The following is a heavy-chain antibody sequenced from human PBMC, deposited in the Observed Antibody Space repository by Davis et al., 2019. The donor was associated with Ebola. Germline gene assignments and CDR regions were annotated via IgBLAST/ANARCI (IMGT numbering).Heavy chain of an antibody. CDR3: AKDSSGAIDY. CDR1: GFTFSSYS. V-gene: IGHV3-74*01. J-gene: IGHJ4*02. D-gene: IGHD3-22*01. Sequence: PGGSLRLSCAASGFTFSSYSMYWVRQPPGKGLAWVSRIYNDGSRTTYADSVKGRFTISRDSSKNTLYLQMNSLRTEDTAVYYCAKDSSGAIDYWGQGILVTVSS. CDR2: IYNDGSRT.